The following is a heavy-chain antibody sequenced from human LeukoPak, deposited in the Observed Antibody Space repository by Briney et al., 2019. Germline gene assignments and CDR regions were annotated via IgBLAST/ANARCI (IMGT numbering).Heavy chain of an antibody. CDR1: GFIVSGNY. V-gene: IGHV3-53*01. Sequence: GGSLRLSCVASGFIVSGNYMSWVRQAPGKGLECVSVLYSGGNTYYADSVKGRFTISRDNSKNTLYLQMNNLRAEDTAVYYCARGNGSDYWGQGTLVTVSS. CDR3: ARGNGSDY. D-gene: IGHD6-25*01. CDR2: LYSGGNT. J-gene: IGHJ4*02.